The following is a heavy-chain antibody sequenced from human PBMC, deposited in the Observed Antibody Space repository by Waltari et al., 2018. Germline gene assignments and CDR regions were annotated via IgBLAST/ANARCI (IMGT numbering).Heavy chain of an antibody. CDR3: ARGGLTGESIRAYDILTGYWNWFDP. Sequence: QVQLVQSGAEVKKPGSSVKVSCKASGGTFSSYAISWVRQAPGQGLEWMGGIIPIFGTANYAQKFQGRVTITADESTSTAYMELSSLRSEDTAVYYCARGGLTGESIRAYDILTGYWNWFDPWGQGTLVTVSS. J-gene: IGHJ5*02. V-gene: IGHV1-69*13. D-gene: IGHD3-9*01. CDR2: IIPIFGTA. CDR1: GGTFSSYA.